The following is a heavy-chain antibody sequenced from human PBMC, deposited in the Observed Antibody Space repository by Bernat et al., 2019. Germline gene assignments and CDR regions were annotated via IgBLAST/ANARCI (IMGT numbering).Heavy chain of an antibody. CDR3: ARGGSSRFDL. J-gene: IGHJ3*01. CDR2: MSPDNTDT. CDR1: GSTFSDYH. Sequence: QVHLVESGGDLVKSGGSLRLSCAASGSTFSDYHMSWIRQAPGKGLEWVPYMSPDNTDTNYADSVRGRFTVSRDNAKNSLYLQMTSLTADDTAVYYCARGGSSRFDLWGQGTMITVSS. V-gene: IGHV3-11*06.